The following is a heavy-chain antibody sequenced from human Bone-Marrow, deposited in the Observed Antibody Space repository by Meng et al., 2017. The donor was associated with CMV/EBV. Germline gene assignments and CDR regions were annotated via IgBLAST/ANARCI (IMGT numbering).Heavy chain of an antibody. CDR2: ISSSSYI. D-gene: IGHD6-13*01. CDR1: GFTFSSYS. Sequence: GESLKISCAASGFTFSSYSMNWVRQAPGKGLEWVSSISSSSYIYYADSVKGRFTISRDNAKNSLYLQMNSLRAEDTAVYYCARDSKAAVGWFDPWGQGTLVPSPQ. V-gene: IGHV3-21*01. CDR3: ARDSKAAVGWFDP. J-gene: IGHJ5*02.